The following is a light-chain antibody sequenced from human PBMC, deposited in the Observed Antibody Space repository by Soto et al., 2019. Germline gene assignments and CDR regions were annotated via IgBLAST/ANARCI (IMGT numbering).Light chain of an antibody. Sequence: EIVLTQSPGTLSLSPGERVTLSCRASQSVSSTYLAWYQQKPGQAPRLLIYGASSRATGIPDRFSGSGSGRDFPLTISRLEPEDFAVDDCQQYDSSPYTFGQGTKLDIK. J-gene: IGKJ2*01. CDR3: QQYDSSPYT. V-gene: IGKV3-20*01. CDR2: GAS. CDR1: QSVSSTY.